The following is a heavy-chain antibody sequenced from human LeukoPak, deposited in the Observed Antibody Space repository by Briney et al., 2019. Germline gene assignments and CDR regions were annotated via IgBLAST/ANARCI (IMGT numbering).Heavy chain of an antibody. D-gene: IGHD3-22*01. CDR1: GFTFSSFW. J-gene: IGHJ4*02. Sequence: GGSLRLYCAASGFTFSSFWMSWVRQAPGKGLEWVANIRQDGSEKFYVDSVKGRLTISRDNAKNSLYLQMNSLRAEDTAVYYWARDKDDYYDSSGYYGNWGQGTLVTVSS. CDR3: ARDKDDYYDSSGYYGN. V-gene: IGHV3-7*01. CDR2: IRQDGSEK.